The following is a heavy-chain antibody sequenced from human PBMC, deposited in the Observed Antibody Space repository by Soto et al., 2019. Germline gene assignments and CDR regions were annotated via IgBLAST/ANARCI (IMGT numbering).Heavy chain of an antibody. J-gene: IGHJ6*02. CDR1: GFTFSAYD. V-gene: IGHV3-13*05. D-gene: IGHD2-15*01. Sequence: GESLKISCAASGFTFSAYDMHWVRQTTGKGLEWVSAIGAADDPYYLGSVKGRFTISRENAKNSLYLQMNSLRAEDTAVYYCARAYSGRLPRRADYYFAMDVWGHGTTVTVSS. CDR2: IGAADDP. CDR3: ARAYSGRLPRRADYYFAMDV.